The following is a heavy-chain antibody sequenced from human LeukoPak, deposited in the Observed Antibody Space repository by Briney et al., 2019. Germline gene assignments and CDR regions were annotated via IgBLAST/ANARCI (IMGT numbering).Heavy chain of an antibody. CDR2: ILDNGDT. CDR1: GFTVSNNY. J-gene: IGHJ4*02. CDR3: VRGRLFRGGFDS. D-gene: IGHD2-15*01. Sequence: GGSLRLSCAASGFTVSNNYMSWVRQVPGKGPEWVSGILDNGDTNYADSVKGRFTISRDNSKNTLYLQMSSLRADDSAVYYCVRGRLFRGGFDSWGQGTLVTVS. V-gene: IGHV3-53*01.